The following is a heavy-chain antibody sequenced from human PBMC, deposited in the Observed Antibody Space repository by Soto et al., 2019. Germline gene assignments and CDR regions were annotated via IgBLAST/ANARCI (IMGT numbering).Heavy chain of an antibody. Sequence: GSLRLSWAAAGLTFSTYAMCWVRQAPGKGLEWVSVVSSGGGTHYADSVKGRFTVSRDNSKNTLSLQMNSLRADDTAVYYCAKRRGAGGHFDYWGQGALVTVSS. V-gene: IGHV3-23*01. CDR1: GLTFSTYA. D-gene: IGHD2-15*01. CDR2: VSSGGGT. J-gene: IGHJ4*02. CDR3: AKRRGAGGHFDY.